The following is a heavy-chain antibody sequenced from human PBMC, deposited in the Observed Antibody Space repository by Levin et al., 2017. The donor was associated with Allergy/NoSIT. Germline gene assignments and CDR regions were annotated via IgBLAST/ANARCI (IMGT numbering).Heavy chain of an antibody. CDR3: TTKSNLYCSGGSCYSGA. D-gene: IGHD2-15*01. Sequence: GGSLRLSCAASGFTFSNAWMSWVRQAPGKGLEWVGRIKSKTDGGTTDYAAPVKGRFTISRDDSKNTLYLQMNSLKTEDTAVYYCTTKSNLYCSGGSCYSGAWGQGTLVTVSS. CDR1: GFTFSNAW. CDR2: IKSKTDGGTT. V-gene: IGHV3-15*01. J-gene: IGHJ5*02.